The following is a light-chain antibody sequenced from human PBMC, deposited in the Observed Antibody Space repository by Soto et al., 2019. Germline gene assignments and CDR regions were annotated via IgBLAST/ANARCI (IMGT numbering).Light chain of an antibody. Sequence: EIVLTQSPGTLSLSPGESATLSCRASQSVSSNSLAWYRRNPGQPPSLLIYGTSTRATDIPRRFSGSGSGTDFTLTITRLEPEDFAVYLCQQYGDSRPTFGQGTKVEVK. CDR3: QQYGDSRPT. CDR2: GTS. J-gene: IGKJ1*01. V-gene: IGKV3-20*01. CDR1: QSVSSNS.